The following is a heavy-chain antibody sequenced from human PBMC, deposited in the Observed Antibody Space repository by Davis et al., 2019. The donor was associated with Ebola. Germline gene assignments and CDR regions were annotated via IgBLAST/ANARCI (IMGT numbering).Heavy chain of an antibody. V-gene: IGHV3-74*01. CDR2: INSDGSST. CDR1: GFTFSSSW. D-gene: IGHD5-24*01. Sequence: GESLKISCAASGFTFSSSWMTWVRQAPGKGLVWVSRINSDGSSTSYADSVKGRFTISRDNAKNTLYLQMNSLRAEDTAVYYCASERWLQYFDYWGQGTLVTVSS. CDR3: ASERWLQYFDY. J-gene: IGHJ4*02.